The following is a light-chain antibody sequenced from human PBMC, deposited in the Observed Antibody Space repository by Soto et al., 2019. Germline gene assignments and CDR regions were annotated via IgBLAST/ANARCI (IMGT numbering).Light chain of an antibody. CDR3: SSYRSGGTFV. J-gene: IGLJ1*01. Sequence: QSALTQPASVSGSPGQPIAISCTGTSSDVGGYNYVSWHQQHPGKAPKVLISVVSNRPSGVSNRFSGSKSGNTASQTISGLQAEDEADYYCSSYRSGGTFVFGSGTKVTVL. CDR1: SSDVGGYNY. V-gene: IGLV2-14*01. CDR2: VVS.